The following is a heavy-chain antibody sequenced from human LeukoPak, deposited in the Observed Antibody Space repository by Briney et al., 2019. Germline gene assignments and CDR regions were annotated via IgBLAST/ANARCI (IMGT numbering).Heavy chain of an antibody. CDR2: IYHSGST. J-gene: IGHJ4*02. Sequence: SETLSLTCTVSGYSISSGYYWGWIRQPPGKGLEWIGSIYHSGSTYYNPSLKSRVTISVDTSKNQFSLKLSSVTAADTAVYYCASRLWSGYFGYWGQGTLVTVSS. V-gene: IGHV4-38-2*02. CDR1: GYSISSGYY. D-gene: IGHD3-3*01. CDR3: ASRLWSGYFGY.